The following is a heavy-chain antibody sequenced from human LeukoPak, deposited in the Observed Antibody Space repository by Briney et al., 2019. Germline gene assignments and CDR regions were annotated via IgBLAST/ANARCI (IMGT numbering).Heavy chain of an antibody. CDR2: IKQDGSDK. D-gene: IGHD5-12*01. CDR1: GFTFSSYW. V-gene: IGHV3-7*04. Sequence: PGGSLRLSCAASGFTFSSYWMSWVRRAPWKGLEGVANIKQDGSDKKYVDSVKGRLIISRDNAKNSLYLRMNSLRAEDTAVYYCARARYSGYDSALDYWGQGTLVTVSS. J-gene: IGHJ4*02. CDR3: ARARYSGYDSALDY.